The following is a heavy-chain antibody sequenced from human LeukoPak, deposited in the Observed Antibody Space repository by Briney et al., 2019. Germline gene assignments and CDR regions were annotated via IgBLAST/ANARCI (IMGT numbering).Heavy chain of an antibody. CDR1: RFTFDDYA. CDR2: ISWNSGSI. V-gene: IGHV3-9*03. D-gene: IGHD6-13*01. Sequence: GRSLRLSCAASRFTFDDYAMHWVRQAPGKGLEWVSGISWNSGSIGYADSVKGRFTISRDNAKNSPYLQMNSLRAEDMALYYCAKDFLSGYSSSWSHWGQGTLVTVSS. J-gene: IGHJ4*02. CDR3: AKDFLSGYSSSWSH.